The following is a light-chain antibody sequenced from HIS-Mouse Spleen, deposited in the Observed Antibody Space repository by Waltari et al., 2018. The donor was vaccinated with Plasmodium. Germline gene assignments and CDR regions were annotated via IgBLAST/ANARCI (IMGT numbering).Light chain of an antibody. Sequence: EIVMTQSPATLSVSPGERATLSCRASQSVSSNLAWYQQNPGQAPRLLIYGASTRATGIPARFRGSGSGTEFTRTISSMQSEDFAVYYCQQYNNWPPTFGQGTKVEIK. CDR3: QQYNNWPPT. V-gene: IGKV3-15*01. CDR1: QSVSSN. J-gene: IGKJ1*01. CDR2: GAS.